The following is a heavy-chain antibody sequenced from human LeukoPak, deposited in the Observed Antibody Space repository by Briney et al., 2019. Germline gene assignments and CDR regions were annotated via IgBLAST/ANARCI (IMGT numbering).Heavy chain of an antibody. Sequence: SETLSLTCTVSGGSISSSSYYWGWIRQPPGKGLEWIESIYYSGSTYYNPSLKSRVTISVDTSKNQFSLKLSSVTAADTAVYYCAREPTSNYYDSSGLDWGQGTLVTVPS. D-gene: IGHD3-22*01. V-gene: IGHV4-39*07. CDR3: AREPTSNYYDSSGLD. CDR2: IYYSGST. CDR1: GGSISSSSYY. J-gene: IGHJ4*02.